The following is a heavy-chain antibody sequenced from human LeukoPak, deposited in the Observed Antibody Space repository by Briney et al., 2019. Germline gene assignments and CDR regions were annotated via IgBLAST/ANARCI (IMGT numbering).Heavy chain of an antibody. CDR3: VSSGWSGSLDY. CDR2: IHQDGSEK. Sequence: GGSLRLSCAASGFTFSTYWMTWVRQAPGKGLEWVANIHQDGSEKYYVDSVKGRFTISRDNAKNSLYLQMNSLRAEDTAVYYCVSSGWSGSLDYWGQGTLVTVSS. J-gene: IGHJ4*02. V-gene: IGHV3-7*03. CDR1: GFTFSTYW. D-gene: IGHD6-19*01.